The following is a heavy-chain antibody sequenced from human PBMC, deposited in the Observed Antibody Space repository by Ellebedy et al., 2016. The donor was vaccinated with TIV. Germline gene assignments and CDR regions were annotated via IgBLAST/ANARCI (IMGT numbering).Heavy chain of an antibody. CDR2: IHTDGSST. Sequence: PGGSLRLSCAASGFTLSSHWMHLVRQAPGEGPLWVSRIHTDGSSTSYADSVQGRFTIARDNANNTLYLQMKSLRAEDTAVYYCERWDFGGKDAFDIWGQGTKVTVSS. CDR3: ERWDFGGKDAFDI. V-gene: IGHV3-74*01. CDR1: GFTLSSHW. D-gene: IGHD4/OR15-4a*01. J-gene: IGHJ3*02.